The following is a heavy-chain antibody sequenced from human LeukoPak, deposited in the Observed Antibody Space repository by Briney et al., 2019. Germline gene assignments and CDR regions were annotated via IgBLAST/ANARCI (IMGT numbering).Heavy chain of an antibody. CDR3: ARGPWELHPAFDI. V-gene: IGHV3-20*04. CDR1: GFTFDVYG. CDR2: INWNCWSI. Sequence: PGGALRLSCAASGFTFDVYGMSWVRQAPGKGLEWVSGINWNCWSIGYVDPVRGRFTISRDNPQNSLYVQMNSLRAEDAELYYFARGPWELHPAFDIWGQGTMGTVSS. J-gene: IGHJ3*02. D-gene: IGHD1-26*01.